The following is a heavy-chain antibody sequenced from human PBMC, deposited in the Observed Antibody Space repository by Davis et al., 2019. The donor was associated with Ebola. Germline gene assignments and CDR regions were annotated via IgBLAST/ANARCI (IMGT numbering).Heavy chain of an antibody. V-gene: IGHV5-51*01. CDR1: GYSFTSYW. CDR3: ARQITMVQGVIVDAFDI. CDR2: IYPGDSDT. Sequence: GESLKISCKGSGYSFTSYWIGWVRQMPGKGLEWMGIIYPGDSDTRYSPSFQGQVTISADKSISTAYLQWSSLKASDTAMYYCARQITMVQGVIVDAFDIWGQGTMVTVSS. D-gene: IGHD3-10*01. J-gene: IGHJ3*02.